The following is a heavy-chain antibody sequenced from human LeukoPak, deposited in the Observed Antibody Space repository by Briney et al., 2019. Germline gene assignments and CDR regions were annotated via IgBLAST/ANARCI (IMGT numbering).Heavy chain of an antibody. V-gene: IGHV3-74*01. CDR2: IKSDGSSA. D-gene: IGHD3-22*01. CDR3: VRGYYDSRGDY. Sequence: PGGSLRLSCAASGFSFSSYWMHWVRQAPGKGLVWVSRIKSDGSSAFYADSVGGRFIISRDNAKDTLYLQMNSLRAEGTAVYYCVRGYYDSRGDYWGQGTLVTVSS. J-gene: IGHJ4*02. CDR1: GFSFSSYW.